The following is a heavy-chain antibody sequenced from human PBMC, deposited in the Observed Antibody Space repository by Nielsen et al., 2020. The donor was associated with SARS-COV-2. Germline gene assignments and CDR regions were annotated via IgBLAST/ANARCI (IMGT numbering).Heavy chain of an antibody. CDR2: IYYSGST. V-gene: IGHV4-39*01. CDR1: GGSISSSSYY. J-gene: IGHJ3*02. Sequence: SETLSLTCTVSGGSISSSSYYWGWIRQPPGKGLEWIGSIYYSGSTYYNPSLKSRVTISVDTSKNQFSLKLSSVTAADTAVYYCASSGYSSGWNDAFDIWGQGTMVTVSS. D-gene: IGHD6-19*01. CDR3: ASSGYSSGWNDAFDI.